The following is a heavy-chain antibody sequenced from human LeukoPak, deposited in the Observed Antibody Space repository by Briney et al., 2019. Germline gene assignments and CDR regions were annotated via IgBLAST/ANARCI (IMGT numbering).Heavy chain of an antibody. CDR3: ARGAVRGSGWADFDY. Sequence: ASVKVSCKASGYTFTGYYMHWVRQAPGQGLEWMGWINPNSGGTNYAQKFQGRVTMTRDTSISTAYLELRRLRSDDTAVYYCARGAVRGSGWADFDYWGQGTLVTVSS. CDR2: INPNSGGT. J-gene: IGHJ4*02. CDR1: GYTFTGYY. V-gene: IGHV1-2*02. D-gene: IGHD6-19*01.